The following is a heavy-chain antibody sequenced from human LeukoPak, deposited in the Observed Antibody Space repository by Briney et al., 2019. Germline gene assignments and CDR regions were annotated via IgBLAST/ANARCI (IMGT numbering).Heavy chain of an antibody. CDR2: VSGSSSII. V-gene: IGHV3-48*01. CDR3: ARNLGGVATDFDY. Sequence: GGSLRLSCAASGFTFSSYSMNWVRQAPGKGLDWVSYVSGSSSIIYYADSVKGRFTIYRDNAKNSLYLQMNSLRGEETAVYYCARNLGGVATDFDYWGQGTLVTVSS. J-gene: IGHJ4*02. D-gene: IGHD5-12*01. CDR1: GFTFSSYS.